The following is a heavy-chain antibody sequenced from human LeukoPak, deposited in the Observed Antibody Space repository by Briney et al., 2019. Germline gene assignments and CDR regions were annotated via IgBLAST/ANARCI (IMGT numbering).Heavy chain of an antibody. J-gene: IGHJ4*02. CDR1: GGSFNGYY. CDR3: ARGHIVGATGTLDD. Sequence: SETLSLTCAVDGGSFNGYYWSWIRQPPGKGLEWIGEINHSGSTNYNPSLESRVTLSVDPCKNQFSLKLSSVTAADTAVYYCARGHIVGATGTLDDWGQGTLVTVSS. V-gene: IGHV4-34*01. D-gene: IGHD1-26*01. CDR2: INHSGST.